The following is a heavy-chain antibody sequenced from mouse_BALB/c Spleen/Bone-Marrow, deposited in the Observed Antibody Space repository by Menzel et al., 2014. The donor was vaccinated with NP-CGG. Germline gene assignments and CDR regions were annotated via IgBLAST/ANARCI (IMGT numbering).Heavy chain of an antibody. CDR2: IYPGDGDT. V-gene: IGHV1-82*01. CDR1: GYAFSSSW. J-gene: IGHJ2*01. Sequence: VQLQQSGPELVKPGASVKISCKASGYAFSSSWMNWVKQRPGQGLEWIGRIYPGDGDTNYNEKFKGKATLTADKSSSTAYMQLSSLTSVDSAVYFCVRTYYPYFDYWGQGTTLTVSS. CDR3: VRTYYPYFDY. D-gene: IGHD1-1*01.